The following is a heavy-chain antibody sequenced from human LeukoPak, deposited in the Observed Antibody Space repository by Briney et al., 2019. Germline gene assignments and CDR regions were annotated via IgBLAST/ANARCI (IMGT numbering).Heavy chain of an antibody. Sequence: PGGSLRLSCAASGFTFSSYSMNWVGQAPGKGLEWVSYVSSNSSTIYYADSVKGRFTISRDNAKNSLYLQMNSLRAEDTAVYHCARDLSWSGYYTGPTKGYWGQRTLVTVSS. D-gene: IGHD3-3*01. V-gene: IGHV3-48*01. CDR1: GFTFSSYS. CDR3: ARDLSWSGYYTGPTKGY. CDR2: VSSNSSTI. J-gene: IGHJ4*02.